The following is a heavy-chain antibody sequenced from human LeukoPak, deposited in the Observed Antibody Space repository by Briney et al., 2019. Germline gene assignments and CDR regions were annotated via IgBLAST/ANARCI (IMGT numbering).Heavy chain of an antibody. D-gene: IGHD3-10*01. CDR2: INWNGGST. Sequence: WIRQPPGKGLEWVSGINWNGGSTGYADSVKGRFTISRDNAKNFLYLQMNSLRAEDTALYYCARARRDAGAFDIWGQGTMVTVSS. J-gene: IGHJ3*02. V-gene: IGHV3-20*03. CDR3: ARARRDAGAFDI.